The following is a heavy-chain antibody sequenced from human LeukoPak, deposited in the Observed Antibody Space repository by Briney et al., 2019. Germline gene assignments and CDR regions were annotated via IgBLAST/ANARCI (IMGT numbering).Heavy chain of an antibody. J-gene: IGHJ4*02. CDR1: GGSISSGGYY. CDR3: ASGGTAMAPAHYFDY. Sequence: RASETLCLTCTVSGGSISSGGYYWSWIRQHPGKGLEWIGYIYYSGSTNYNPSLKSRVTISVDTSKNQFSLKLSSVTAADTAVYYCASGGTAMAPAHYFDYWGQGTLVTVSS. V-gene: IGHV4-61*08. CDR2: IYYSGST. D-gene: IGHD5-18*01.